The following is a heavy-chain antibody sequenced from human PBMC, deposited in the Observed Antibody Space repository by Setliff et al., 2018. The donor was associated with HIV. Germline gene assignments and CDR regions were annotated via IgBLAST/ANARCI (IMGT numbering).Heavy chain of an antibody. J-gene: IGHJ5*02. D-gene: IGHD2-8*01. Sequence: PGGSLRLSCAASGFSFSGFWMSWARQAPGKGLEWVANINEDGNEKYYEGSVKGRFTISRDNAKNSLFLQMNSLRADDTAVYYCAALSLRTNTVYGVISSRFDPWGQGTLVTVSS. V-gene: IGHV3-7*03. CDR3: AALSLRTNTVYGVISSRFDP. CDR2: INEDGNEK. CDR1: GFSFSGFW.